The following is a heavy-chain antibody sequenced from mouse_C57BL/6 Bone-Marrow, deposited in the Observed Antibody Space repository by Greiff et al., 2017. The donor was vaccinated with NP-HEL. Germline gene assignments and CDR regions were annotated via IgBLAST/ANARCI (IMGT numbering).Heavy chain of an antibody. CDR2: IYPRSGNT. J-gene: IGHJ4*01. D-gene: IGHD2-4*01. CDR3: ARIYYDYDGYAMDY. CDR1: GYTFTSYG. Sequence: QVQLQQSGAELARPGASVKLSCKASGYTFTSYGISWVKQRTGQGLEWIGEIYPRSGNTYYNEKFKGKATLTADKSSSTAYMELRSLTSEDSAVYFCARIYYDYDGYAMDYWGQGTSVTVSS. V-gene: IGHV1-81*01.